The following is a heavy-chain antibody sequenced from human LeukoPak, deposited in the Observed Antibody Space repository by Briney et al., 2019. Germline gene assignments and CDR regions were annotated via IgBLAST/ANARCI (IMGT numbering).Heavy chain of an antibody. V-gene: IGHV3-9*01. CDR3: AKGGRDGYTYDFFDV. CDR1: GLTFADFA. D-gene: IGHD5-24*01. CDR2: ISRSSGSI. J-gene: IGHJ3*01. Sequence: PGGSLRLSRAASGLTFADFAMHWVRQVPGKGLEWVSGISRSSGSIGYADSVKGRFTISRDNAKNSLYLQMNSLRAEDTALYYCAKGGRDGYTYDFFDVWGQGTMVTVSS.